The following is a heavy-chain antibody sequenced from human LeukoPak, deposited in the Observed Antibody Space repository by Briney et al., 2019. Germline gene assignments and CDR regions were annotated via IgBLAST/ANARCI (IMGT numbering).Heavy chain of an antibody. CDR3: AKDEVTSGGGLDY. D-gene: IGHD3-16*01. CDR1: GFTVSSKF. J-gene: IGHJ4*02. CDR2: IYSGGIT. V-gene: IGHV3-53*01. Sequence: GGSLRLSCAASGFTVSSKFMHWVRQVPGKGLEWVSVIYSGGITYYADSVKGRFTVSRDNSRNTMYLHMNSLKVEDTAVYYCAKDEVTSGGGLDYWGQGTLVTVSS.